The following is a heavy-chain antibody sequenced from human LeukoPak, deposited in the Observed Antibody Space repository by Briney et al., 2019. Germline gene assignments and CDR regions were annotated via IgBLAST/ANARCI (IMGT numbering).Heavy chain of an antibody. CDR1: GFTFGDYA. Sequence: GGSLRLSCTASGFTFGDYAMSWVRQAPGKGLEWVGFIRSKAYGGTTEYAASVKGRFTISRDDSKSIAYLQMNSLKTEDTAVYYCANQDYSRDSSGYYVGYYFDYWGQGTLVTVSS. J-gene: IGHJ4*02. CDR2: IRSKAYGGTT. D-gene: IGHD3-22*01. V-gene: IGHV3-49*04. CDR3: ANQDYSRDSSGYYVGYYFDY.